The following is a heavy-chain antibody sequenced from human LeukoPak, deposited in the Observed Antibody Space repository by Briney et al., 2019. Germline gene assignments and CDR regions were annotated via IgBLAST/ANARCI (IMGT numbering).Heavy chain of an antibody. V-gene: IGHV3-30*03. CDR3: ARARGYSYGYLDY. Sequence: GRSLRLSCAASGFTFSSYGMHWVRQAPGKGLEWVAVISYDGSNKYYADSVKGRFTISRDNSKNTLYLQMNSLRAEDTAVYYCARARGYSYGYLDYWGQGTLVTVSS. J-gene: IGHJ4*02. D-gene: IGHD5-18*01. CDR2: ISYDGSNK. CDR1: GFTFSSYG.